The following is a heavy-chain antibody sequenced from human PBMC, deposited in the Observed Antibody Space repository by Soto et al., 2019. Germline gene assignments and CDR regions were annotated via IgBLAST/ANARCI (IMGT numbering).Heavy chain of an antibody. CDR1: GGSVSSGSYY. D-gene: IGHD3-3*01. J-gene: IGHJ4*02. CDR2: IHNSGST. V-gene: IGHV4-61*01. CDR3: ARLFTARFDY. Sequence: SETLSLTCTVSGGSVSSGSYYWSWIRQPPGKRLEWIGYIHNSGSTKYNPSLSSRVTMSVDTSKNQFSLKLSSVTAADTAVYNCARLFTARFDYWGQGTLVTVSS.